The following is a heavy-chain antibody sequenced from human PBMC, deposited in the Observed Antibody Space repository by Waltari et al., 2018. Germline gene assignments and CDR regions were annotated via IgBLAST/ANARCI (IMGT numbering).Heavy chain of an antibody. CDR1: GYTFPGYY. CDR2: INPNSGGT. D-gene: IGHD3-3*01. CDR3: VLRFLEWLLPDDY. J-gene: IGHJ4*02. Sequence: QVQLVQSGAEVKKPGASVKVSCKASGYTFPGYYMPWVRQAPGQGLEWMGRINPNSGGTNYAQKFQGRVTMTRDTSISTAYMELSRLRSDDTAVYYCVLRFLEWLLPDDYWGQGTLVTVSS. V-gene: IGHV1-2*06.